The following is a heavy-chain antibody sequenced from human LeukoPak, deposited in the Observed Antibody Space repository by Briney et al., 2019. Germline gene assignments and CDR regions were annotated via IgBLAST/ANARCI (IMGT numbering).Heavy chain of an antibody. J-gene: IGHJ3*02. CDR1: GFTFSSYA. CDR2: ISYDGSNK. D-gene: IGHD3-22*01. CDR3: ARDSYYDSSGYRDAFDI. Sequence: PGGSLRLSCAASGFTFSSYAMHWVRQAPGKGLEWVAVISYDGSNKYYADSVKGRFTISRDNSKNTLCLQMNSLRAEDTAVYYCARDSYYDSSGYRDAFDIWGQGTMVTVSS. V-gene: IGHV3-30-3*01.